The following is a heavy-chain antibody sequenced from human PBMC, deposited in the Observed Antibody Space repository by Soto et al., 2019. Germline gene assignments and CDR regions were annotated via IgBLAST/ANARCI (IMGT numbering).Heavy chain of an antibody. D-gene: IGHD3-16*02. V-gene: IGHV1-18*01. CDR3: ARDRAKGIMITFGGVIAEFDY. CDR1: GYTFTSYG. J-gene: IGHJ4*02. Sequence: ASVKVSCKASGYTFTSYGISWVRQAPGQGLEWMGWISAYNGNTNYAQKLQGRVTMTTATSTGTAYRELRSLRSDETAVYYCARDRAKGIMITFGGVIAEFDYWGQGTLVTVSS. CDR2: ISAYNGNT.